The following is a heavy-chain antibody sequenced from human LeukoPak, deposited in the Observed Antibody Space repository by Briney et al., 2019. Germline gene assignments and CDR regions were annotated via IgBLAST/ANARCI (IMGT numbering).Heavy chain of an antibody. CDR3: ARDRGSGWFYFDY. V-gene: IGHV3-74*01. CDR2: INSDGSGT. Sequence: GGSLRLSCAASGFTFSRYWMHWVRQAPGKGLVWVSHINSDGSGTSYADSVKGRFTISRDNAKNTLYLQMNSLRVEDTAVYYCARDRGSGWFYFDYWGQGTLVTVSS. CDR1: GFTFSRYW. J-gene: IGHJ4*02. D-gene: IGHD6-19*01.